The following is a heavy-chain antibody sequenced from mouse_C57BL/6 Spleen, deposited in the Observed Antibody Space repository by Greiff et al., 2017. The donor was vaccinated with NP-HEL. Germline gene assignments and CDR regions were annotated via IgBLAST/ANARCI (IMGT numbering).Heavy chain of an antibody. CDR1: GYPFTGYW. CDR3: AIWYYYVSSRGYAMDY. D-gene: IGHD1-1*01. Sequence: QVQLQQSGAELMKPGASVKLSCKATGYPFTGYWIEWVKQRPGHGLEWIGEIFTGRGSTNYNEKFKGKATFPADTSSQTAYMQLSSLTTEDSAIYYCAIWYYYVSSRGYAMDYWGQGTSVTVSS. CDR2: IFTGRGST. J-gene: IGHJ4*01. V-gene: IGHV1-9*01.